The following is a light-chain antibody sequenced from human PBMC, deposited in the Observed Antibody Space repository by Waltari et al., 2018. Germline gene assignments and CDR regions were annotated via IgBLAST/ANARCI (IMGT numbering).Light chain of an antibody. J-gene: IGKJ1*01. CDR1: QSVGRY. V-gene: IGKV3-20*01. CDR2: AAS. CDR3: QNHERLPAT. Sequence: EVVLTQSPGTLSLSPGERATLSCRASQSVGRYIVWYQQRPGQDPRLLIYAASSRAPGIPDRFSGSGFGTDFSLTISRLEPEDFAVHYCQNHERLPATFGQGTKVEIK.